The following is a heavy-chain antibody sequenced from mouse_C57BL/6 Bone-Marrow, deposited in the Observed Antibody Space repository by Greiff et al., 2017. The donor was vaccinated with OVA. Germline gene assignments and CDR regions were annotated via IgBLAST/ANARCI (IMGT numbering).Heavy chain of an antibody. Sequence: QVQLKQSGAELVRPGASVKLSCKASGYTFTDYYINWVKQRPGQGLEWIARIYPGSGNTYYNEKFKGKATLTAEKSSSTAYMQLSSLTSEDSAVYFCAREASLFDYWGQGTTLTVSS. CDR1: GYTFTDYY. CDR3: AREASLFDY. V-gene: IGHV1-76*01. J-gene: IGHJ2*01. CDR2: IYPGSGNT.